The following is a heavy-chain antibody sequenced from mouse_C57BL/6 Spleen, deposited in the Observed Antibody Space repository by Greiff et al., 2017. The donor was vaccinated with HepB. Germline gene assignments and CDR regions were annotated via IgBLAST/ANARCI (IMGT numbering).Heavy chain of an antibody. D-gene: IGHD2-4*01. CDR1: GFTFSSYG. CDR3: ARQGHYDYEYAMDY. CDR2: ISSGGSYT. Sequence: EVKVVESGGDLVKPGGSLKLSCAASGFTFSSYGMSWVRQTPDKRLEWVATISSGGSYTYYPDSVKGRFTISRDNAKNTLYLQMSRLKSEDTAMYYCARQGHYDYEYAMDYGGQGTSVTVSS. J-gene: IGHJ4*01. V-gene: IGHV5-6*01.